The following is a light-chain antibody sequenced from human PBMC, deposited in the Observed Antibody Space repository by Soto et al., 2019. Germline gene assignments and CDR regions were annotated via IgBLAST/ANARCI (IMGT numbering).Light chain of an antibody. J-gene: IGKJ2*01. V-gene: IGKV3-15*01. Sequence: EIVMTQSPATLSLSPGERAALSCRASQSINSELAWYQQKPGQPPRLLIYGASTRATGVPARFTGSESGSEFTLTISGLQSEDFAVYYCQQGHNWPLTFGQVTMLEI. CDR1: QSINSE. CDR3: QQGHNWPLT. CDR2: GAS.